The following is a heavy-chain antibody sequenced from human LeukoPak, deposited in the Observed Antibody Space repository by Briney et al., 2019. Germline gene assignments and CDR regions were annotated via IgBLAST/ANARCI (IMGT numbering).Heavy chain of an antibody. CDR2: ISGSGGST. CDR3: AKGVKGATIFSDY. V-gene: IGHV3-23*01. D-gene: IGHD5-12*01. CDR1: GFTFSSDA. Sequence: GGSLRLSCAASGFTFSSDAMSWVRQAPGKGLEWVSAISGSGGSTYYADSVKGRFTISRDNSKNTLYLQMNSLRAEDTAVYYCAKGVKGATIFSDYWGQGTLVTVSS. J-gene: IGHJ4*02.